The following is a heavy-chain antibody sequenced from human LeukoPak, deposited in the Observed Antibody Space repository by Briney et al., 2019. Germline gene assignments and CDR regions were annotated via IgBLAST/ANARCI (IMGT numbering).Heavy chain of an antibody. Sequence: SETLSLTCAVYGGSFCGYYWTWIRQTPGKGLEWIGEINHRGSTNYNPSLESRVTISVDTSKNHFSLDLTSVTAADTAVYYCASGGWYRGYWGQGTLVTVSS. CDR1: GGSFCGYY. CDR3: ASGGWYRGY. V-gene: IGHV4-34*01. D-gene: IGHD2-15*01. CDR2: INHRGST. J-gene: IGHJ4*02.